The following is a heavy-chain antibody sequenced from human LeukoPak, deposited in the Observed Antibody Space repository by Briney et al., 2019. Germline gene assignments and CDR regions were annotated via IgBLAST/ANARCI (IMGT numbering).Heavy chain of an antibody. J-gene: IGHJ5*02. D-gene: IGHD1-1*01. CDR1: GGSISSYY. CDR3: ARVKLERGKSNWFDP. Sequence: SETLSLTCTVSGGSISSYYWSWIRQPPGKGLEWIGYIYYSGSTNYNPSLKSRVTISVDTSKNQFSLKLSSVTAADTAVYYCARVKLERGKSNWFDPWGQGTLVTVSS. V-gene: IGHV4-59*01. CDR2: IYYSGST.